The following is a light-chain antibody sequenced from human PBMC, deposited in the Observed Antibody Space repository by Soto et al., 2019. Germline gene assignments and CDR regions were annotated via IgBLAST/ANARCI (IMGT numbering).Light chain of an antibody. CDR3: CSYAGSSTSYV. CDR1: ISDIGNYNL. CDR2: EVT. Sequence: QSALTQPASVSASPGQSITISCTGNISDIGNYNLVSWYQQHPGKAPKVMIYEVTKRPSGVSNRFSGSKSGNTASLTISGLQAEDEADYYCCSYAGSSTSYVFGTGTKVTVL. V-gene: IGLV2-23*02. J-gene: IGLJ1*01.